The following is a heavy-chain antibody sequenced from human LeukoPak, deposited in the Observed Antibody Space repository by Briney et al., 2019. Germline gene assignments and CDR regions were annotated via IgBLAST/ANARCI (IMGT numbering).Heavy chain of an antibody. V-gene: IGHV1-2*02. CDR1: GYTFTGYY. D-gene: IGHD6-13*01. J-gene: IGHJ4*02. CDR2: INPNSGGT. CDR3: VRSYSSSWYHFDY. Sequence: ASVKVSCKASGYTFTGYYMHWVRQAPGQGLEWMGWINPNSGGTNYAQKFQGRVTMTRDTSISTAYMELRSLRSDDTAVYYCVRSYSSSWYHFDYWGQGTLVTVSS.